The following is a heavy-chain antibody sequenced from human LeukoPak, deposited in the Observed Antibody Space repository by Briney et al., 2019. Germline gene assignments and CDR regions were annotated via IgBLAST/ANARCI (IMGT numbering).Heavy chain of an antibody. Sequence: GGSLRLSCAASGFTFSSYSMSWVRQAPGKGLEWVSSISSDGGDTYYADSVKGRFTSSRDNSKNTLYVHMNSLRAEDTAVYYCAKCCSSCLQNYFDYWGQGSLVTVSS. CDR1: GFTFSSYS. D-gene: IGHD2-2*01. CDR3: AKCCSSCLQNYFDY. V-gene: IGHV3-23*01. J-gene: IGHJ4*02. CDR2: ISSDGGDT.